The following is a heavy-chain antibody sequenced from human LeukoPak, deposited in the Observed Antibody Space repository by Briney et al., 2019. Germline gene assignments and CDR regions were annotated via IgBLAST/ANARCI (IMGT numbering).Heavy chain of an antibody. CDR1: GYTFTGYY. CDR3: ARSYCSGGSCYSIWFDP. V-gene: IGHV1-2*02. CDR2: INPNSGGT. Sequence: ASVKVSCKASGYTFTGYYMHWVRQAPGQGLEWMGWINPNSGGTNYAQKFQGRVTMTRDTSISTAYMELSRLRSDDTAVYCCARSYCSGGSCYSIWFDPWGQGTLVTVSS. D-gene: IGHD2-15*01. J-gene: IGHJ5*02.